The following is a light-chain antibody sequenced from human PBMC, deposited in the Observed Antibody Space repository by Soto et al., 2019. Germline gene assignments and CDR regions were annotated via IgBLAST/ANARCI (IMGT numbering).Light chain of an antibody. CDR2: VNS. CDR1: SSNIGAGYD. CDR3: QSYDNSLSAFYV. J-gene: IGLJ1*01. V-gene: IGLV1-40*01. Sequence: QSALTQPPSVSGAPGQSVTISCTGSSSNIGAGYDVHWYQQLPGTAPKLLIYVNSNRPSGVPDRFSGSKSGTSASLAITGLQAEDEADYYCQSYDNSLSAFYVFGTGTKLTVL.